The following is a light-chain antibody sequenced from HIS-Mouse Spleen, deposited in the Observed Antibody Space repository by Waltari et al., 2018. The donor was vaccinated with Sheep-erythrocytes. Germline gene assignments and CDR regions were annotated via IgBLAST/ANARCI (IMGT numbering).Light chain of an antibody. Sequence: QSALTQPPSASGSPGPSVTISCPGTSSDVGGYNYVSWYQQHPGKAPKPMIYEVSKRPSGVPDRFSGSKSGNTASLTVSGLQAEDEADYYCSSYAGSNNWVFGGGTKLTVL. CDR1: SSDVGGYNY. V-gene: IGLV2-8*01. J-gene: IGLJ3*02. CDR2: EVS. CDR3: SSYAGSNNWV.